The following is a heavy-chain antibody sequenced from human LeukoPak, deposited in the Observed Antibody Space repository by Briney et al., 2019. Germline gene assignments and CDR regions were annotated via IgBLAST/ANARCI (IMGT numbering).Heavy chain of an antibody. D-gene: IGHD2-15*01. CDR3: ARLQKTYFFDG. CDR1: GGSIASSAYY. J-gene: IGHJ4*02. V-gene: IGHV4-39*01. Sequence: SETLSLTCTVSGGSIASSAYYWGWIRQSPGKGLEWLGSIYYGGAAYYNPSLKSQFTISVDTSKGRFSLTLSSATAADTGVYFCARLQKTYFFDGWGQGILVTVAA. CDR2: IYYGGAA.